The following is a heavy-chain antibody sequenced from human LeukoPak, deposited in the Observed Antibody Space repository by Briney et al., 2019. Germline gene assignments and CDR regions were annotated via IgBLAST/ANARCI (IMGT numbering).Heavy chain of an antibody. CDR1: GYTFTSYG. CDR3: ARGDYDILTGHYYYGMDV. Sequence: GASVKVSCKASGYTFTSYGISWVRQAPGQGLEWMGWISAYNGNTNYAQKLQGRVTMTTDTSTSTAYMELRSLRSDDTAVYYCARGDYDILTGHYYYGMDVWGQGTTVTVSS. V-gene: IGHV1-18*01. D-gene: IGHD3-9*01. CDR2: ISAYNGNT. J-gene: IGHJ6*02.